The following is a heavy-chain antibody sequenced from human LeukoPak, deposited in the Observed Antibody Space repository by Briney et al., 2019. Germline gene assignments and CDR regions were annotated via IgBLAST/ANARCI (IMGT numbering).Heavy chain of an antibody. J-gene: IGHJ4*02. Sequence: SETLSLTCAVYGGSFSGYYWSWIRQPPGKGLEWIGEINHSGSTNYNPSLKSRVTISVDTSKNQFSLKLSSVTAADTAVYYCARGLGGGGIGAAGTTIDYWGQGTLVTVSS. CDR3: ARGLGGGGIGAAGTTIDY. CDR2: INHSGST. V-gene: IGHV4-34*01. D-gene: IGHD6-13*01. CDR1: GGSFSGYY.